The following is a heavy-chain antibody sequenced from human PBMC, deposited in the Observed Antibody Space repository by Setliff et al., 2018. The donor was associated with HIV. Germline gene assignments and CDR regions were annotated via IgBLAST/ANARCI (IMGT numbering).Heavy chain of an antibody. Sequence: ASVKVSCKASGYTFTSYYIHWVRQAPGQGLEWMGRINPSGGSTSYAQKFQGRVTMTRDTSINAAYMELRGLRSDGTAVYYCARNFGLSPSGKYYYYYGMDIWGQGTTVTVSS. J-gene: IGHJ6*02. CDR2: INPSGGST. D-gene: IGHD3-10*01. CDR3: ARNFGLSPSGKYYYYYGMDI. V-gene: IGHV1-46*01. CDR1: GYTFTSYY.